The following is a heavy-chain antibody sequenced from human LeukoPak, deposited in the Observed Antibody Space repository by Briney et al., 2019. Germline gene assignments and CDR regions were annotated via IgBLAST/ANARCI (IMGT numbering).Heavy chain of an antibody. CDR3: AKASVEMATISDY. V-gene: IGHV4-30-4*01. J-gene: IGHJ4*02. CDR2: IYYSGST. D-gene: IGHD5-24*01. Sequence: PSETLSLTCTVSGGSISSGDYYWSWIRQPPGKGLEWIGYIYYSGSTYYNPSLKSRVTISVDTSKNQFSLKLSSVTAADTAVYYCAKASVEMATISDYWGQGTLVTVSS. CDR1: GGSISSGDYY.